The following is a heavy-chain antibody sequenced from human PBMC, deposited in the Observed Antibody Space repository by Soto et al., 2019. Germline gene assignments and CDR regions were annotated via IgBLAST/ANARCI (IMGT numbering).Heavy chain of an antibody. CDR3: ARVGFRELFPYYYYGMDV. CDR2: IIPIFGTA. D-gene: IGHD3-10*01. CDR1: GGTFSSYA. Sequence: SVKVSCKASGGTFSSYAISWVRQAPGQGLEWMGGIIPIFGTANYAQKFQGRVTITADKSTSTAYMELSSLRSEDTAVYYCARVGFRELFPYYYYGMDVWGQGTTVTVSS. V-gene: IGHV1-69*06. J-gene: IGHJ6*02.